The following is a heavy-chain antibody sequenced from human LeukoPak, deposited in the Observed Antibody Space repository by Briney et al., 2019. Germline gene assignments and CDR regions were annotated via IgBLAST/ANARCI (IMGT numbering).Heavy chain of an antibody. J-gene: IGHJ4*02. CDR3: TTPVHYSDSRFDF. D-gene: IGHD3-22*01. V-gene: IGHV3-15*01. CDR2: IKSRADGGTT. Sequence: GGSLRLSCAGSRLPFSIAWMTWVRQAPGKGLEWVGRIKSRADGGTTDYAAPVKGRFAISRDDSKSTVYLQMNSLRTEDTAVYYCTTPVHYSDSRFDFWGQRTLVTVSS. CDR1: RLPFSIAW.